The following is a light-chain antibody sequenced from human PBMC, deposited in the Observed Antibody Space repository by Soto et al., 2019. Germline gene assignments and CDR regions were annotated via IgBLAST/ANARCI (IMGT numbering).Light chain of an antibody. J-gene: IGKJ3*01. CDR3: QPYDNLPRDLVT. Sequence: DIQMTQSPSSLSASVGDRVTITCQASQDISNYLNWYQQKPGKAPKLLIYDASNLETGVPSRFSGSGSGTDFTFTISSLQPEDIATYYCQPYDNLPRDLVTFGPGTKVDIK. CDR1: QDISNY. V-gene: IGKV1-33*01. CDR2: DAS.